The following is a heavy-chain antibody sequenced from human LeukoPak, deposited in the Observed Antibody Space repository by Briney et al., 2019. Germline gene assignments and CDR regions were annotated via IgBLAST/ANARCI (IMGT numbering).Heavy chain of an antibody. V-gene: IGHV3-23*01. Sequence: PDRSLRLSCAASEFDFSSHAMTWVRQAPGKGLEWVSAISISGSKTYYADSVKGRFTISRDNSKNTLYLQMNSLRAEDTAVYYCANEIRPNDYWGQGTQVTVSS. J-gene: IGHJ4*02. CDR1: EFDFSSHA. CDR3: ANEIRPNDY. CDR2: ISISGSKT. D-gene: IGHD4-17*01.